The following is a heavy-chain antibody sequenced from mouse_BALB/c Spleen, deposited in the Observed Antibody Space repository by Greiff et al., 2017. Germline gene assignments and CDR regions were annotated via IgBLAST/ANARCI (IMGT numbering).Heavy chain of an antibody. D-gene: IGHD1-1*01. CDR1: GYTFTDYY. CDR2: IYPGSGNT. Sequence: QVQLQQSGAELARPGASVKLSCKASGYTFTDYYINWVKQRTGQGLEWIGEIYPGSGNTYYNEKFKGKATLTADKSSSTAYMQLSSLTSEDSAVYFCARDYYGSSYFAYWGQGTLVTVSA. CDR3: ARDYYGSSYFAY. V-gene: IGHV1-77*01. J-gene: IGHJ3*01.